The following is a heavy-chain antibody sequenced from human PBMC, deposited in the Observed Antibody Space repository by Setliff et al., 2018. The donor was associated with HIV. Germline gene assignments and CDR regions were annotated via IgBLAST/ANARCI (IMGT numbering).Heavy chain of an antibody. V-gene: IGHV4-39*07. J-gene: IGHJ3*02. Sequence: PSETLSLTCTVSGGSMSSSSYYWGWIRQPPGKGLEWIGSIYYSGSTNYNPSLKSRVTISVDTSKNQFSLKLSSVTAADTAVYYCARRLLWFGEVGAFDIWGQGTMVTVSS. CDR1: GGSMSSSSYY. D-gene: IGHD3-10*01. CDR2: IYYSGST. CDR3: ARRLLWFGEVGAFDI.